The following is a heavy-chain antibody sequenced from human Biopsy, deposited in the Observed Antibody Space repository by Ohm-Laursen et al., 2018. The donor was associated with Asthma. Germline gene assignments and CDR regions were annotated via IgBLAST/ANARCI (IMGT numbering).Heavy chain of an antibody. CDR2: IYSGGTS. D-gene: IGHD3-22*01. J-gene: IGHJ4*02. Sequence: SLRLSCAASGFAVSRDHLFWVRQAPGKGLEWVSVIYSGGTSHTADSARGRFTISRDYSKNTLYLQMHSLRAEDTAVYHCARGDSSNWSHYYFDYWGQGTLVTVSS. V-gene: IGHV3-53*01. CDR3: ARGDSSNWSHYYFDY. CDR1: GFAVSRDH.